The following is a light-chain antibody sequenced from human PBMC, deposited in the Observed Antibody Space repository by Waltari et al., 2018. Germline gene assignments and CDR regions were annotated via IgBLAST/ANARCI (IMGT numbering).Light chain of an antibody. Sequence: HAQKPGQAPVLVIYHKNNRPSGIPDRFSGSTSGNTASLTITGSQAEDEADYYCNSRDSSGSHVVFGGGTKLTVL. CDR2: HKN. CDR3: NSRDSSGSHVV. V-gene: IGLV3-19*01. J-gene: IGLJ2*01.